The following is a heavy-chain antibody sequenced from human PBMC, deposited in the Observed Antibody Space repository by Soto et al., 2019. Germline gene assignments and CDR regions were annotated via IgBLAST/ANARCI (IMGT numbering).Heavy chain of an antibody. Sequence: QVHLQESGPGLVKPSGTLSLTCAVSGGSITTNWWSWVRQPPGKGLEWIGEIYHSGTTNYNPSLRGRVTISVDKSNNQSALNLNSVTAADSAIYYCGRHIAVPRRRGFDFWGQGNLVTVSS. CDR3: GRHIAVPRRRGFDF. CDR1: GGSITTNW. J-gene: IGHJ4*02. CDR2: IYHSGTT. D-gene: IGHD6-19*01. V-gene: IGHV4-4*02.